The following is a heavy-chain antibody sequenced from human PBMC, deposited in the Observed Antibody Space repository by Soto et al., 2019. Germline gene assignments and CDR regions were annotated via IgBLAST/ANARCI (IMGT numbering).Heavy chain of an antibody. CDR1: GGSISSGDYY. V-gene: IGHV4-30-4*08. Sequence: PSETLSLTCTVSGGSISSGDYYWSWIRQHPGRGLELIGYIYYSGSTNYNPSLKSRVTISVDRSKTQFSLKLSSVTAAHTAVYYCARVAPPSYLPRTLAVNTKNWFDPWGQGTLVTVSS. CDR2: IYYSGST. D-gene: IGHD1-1*01. J-gene: IGHJ5*02. CDR3: ARVAPPSYLPRTLAVNTKNWFDP.